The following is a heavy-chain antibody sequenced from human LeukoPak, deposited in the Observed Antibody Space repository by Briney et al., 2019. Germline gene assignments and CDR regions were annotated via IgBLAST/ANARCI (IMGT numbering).Heavy chain of an antibody. V-gene: IGHV3-30*02. CDR1: GFTVSGTY. Sequence: GGSLRLSCAASGFTVSGTYMSWVRQAPGKGLEWVAFIRYDGSNKYYADSVKGRFTISRDNSKNTLYLQMNSLRAEDTAVYYCARGSYGVAATPHYWGQGTLVTVSS. CDR2: IRYDGSNK. J-gene: IGHJ4*02. CDR3: ARGSYGVAATPHY. D-gene: IGHD2-15*01.